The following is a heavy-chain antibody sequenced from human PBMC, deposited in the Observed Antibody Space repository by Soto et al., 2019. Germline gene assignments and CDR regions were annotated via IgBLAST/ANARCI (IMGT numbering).Heavy chain of an antibody. D-gene: IGHD2-21*02. V-gene: IGHV1-18*01. CDR3: ARDGGYCSGDCSLYYFDY. CDR2: ISAYNGNT. CDR1: GYTFTSYG. J-gene: IGHJ4*02. Sequence: QIQLVQSGAEVKKPGASVKVSCKASGYTFTSYGISWVRQAPGQGLEWMGWISAYNGNTNYAQNLQGRVTMTTDTPTTTACMELRSRRSDDTAVYYCARDGGYCSGDCSLYYFDYWGQGTLVTVSS.